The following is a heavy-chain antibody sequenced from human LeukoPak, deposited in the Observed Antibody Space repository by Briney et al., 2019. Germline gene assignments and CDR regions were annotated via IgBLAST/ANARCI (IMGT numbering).Heavy chain of an antibody. CDR3: AKRGVVIRVILVGFHKEAYYFDS. CDR1: GITLSNYG. J-gene: IGHJ4*02. Sequence: GGSLRVSCAVSGITLSNYGMSWVRQAPGKGQEWVAGISDSAGSTNYADSVKGRLTISRDNRKNTLYLQMNSLRAEDTAVYFCAKRGVVIRVILVGFHKEAYYFDSGGQGALVTVSS. V-gene: IGHV3-23*01. CDR2: ISDSAGST. D-gene: IGHD3-10*01.